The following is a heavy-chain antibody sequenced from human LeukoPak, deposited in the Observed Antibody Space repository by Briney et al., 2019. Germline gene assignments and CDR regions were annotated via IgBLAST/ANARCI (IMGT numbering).Heavy chain of an antibody. CDR1: GGSISSGSYY. V-gene: IGHV4-61*02. Sequence: SETLSLTCTVSGGSISSGSYYWSSIRQPAGKGLEWIGRIYSSGGTNYNPSLKSRVTISVDTSKNQFSLKLSSVTAADTAVYYCARARSVYCSGGSCYWFDPWGQGTLVTVSS. J-gene: IGHJ5*02. D-gene: IGHD2-15*01. CDR3: ARARSVYCSGGSCYWFDP. CDR2: IYSSGGT.